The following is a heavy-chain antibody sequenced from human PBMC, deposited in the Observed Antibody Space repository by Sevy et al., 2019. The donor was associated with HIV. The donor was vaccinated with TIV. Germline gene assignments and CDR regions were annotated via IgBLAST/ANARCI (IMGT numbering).Heavy chain of an antibody. J-gene: IGHJ6*02. CDR3: ARLRLLGDILTGYALYYYGMDV. CDR2: IYYSGST. D-gene: IGHD3-9*01. V-gene: IGHV4-59*12. Sequence: SETLSLTCTVSGGSISSYYWSWIRQPPGKGLEWIGYIYYSGSTHYNPSLKSRVTISVDTSKNQFSLKLSSVTAADTAVYYCARLRLLGDILTGYALYYYGMDVWGQGTTVSVSS. CDR1: GGSISSYY.